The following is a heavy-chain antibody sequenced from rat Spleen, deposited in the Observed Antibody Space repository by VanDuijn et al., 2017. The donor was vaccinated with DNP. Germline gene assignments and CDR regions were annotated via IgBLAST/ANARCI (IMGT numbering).Heavy chain of an antibody. J-gene: IGHJ2*01. CDR2: ISTSGGIT. D-gene: IGHD1-12*03. CDR3: AYYHDGYH. CDR1: GFTFSDYY. Sequence: EVQLVASGGGLVQPGRSLKVSCAASGFTFSDYYMAWVRQAPTKGLEWVASISTSGGITYYRDSVKGRFTMSRDNAKSTLYLQMESLRSEDTATYYCAYYHDGYHWGQGVMVTVSS. V-gene: IGHV5-25*01.